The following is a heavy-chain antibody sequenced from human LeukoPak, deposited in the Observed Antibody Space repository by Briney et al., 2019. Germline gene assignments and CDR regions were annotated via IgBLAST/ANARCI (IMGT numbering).Heavy chain of an antibody. Sequence: ASVKVSCKVSGYTLTELSMHWVRQAPGEGLEWMGGFDPEDGETIYAQKFQGRVTMTEDTSTDTAYMELSSLRSEDTAVYYCATQRGIVVVPGDVAYYFDYWGQGTLVTVSS. V-gene: IGHV1-24*01. CDR2: FDPEDGET. D-gene: IGHD2-2*01. CDR3: ATQRGIVVVPGDVAYYFDY. CDR1: GYTLTELS. J-gene: IGHJ4*02.